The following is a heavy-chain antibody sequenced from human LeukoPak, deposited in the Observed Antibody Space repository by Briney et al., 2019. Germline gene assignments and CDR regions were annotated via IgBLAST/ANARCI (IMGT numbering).Heavy chain of an antibody. D-gene: IGHD5-24*01. Sequence: PSQTLSLTCTVSGGSITSYWSRIRQPPGKGLEWIGYIYYSGSTNYNPSLKSRVTMSIDTSKNQFSLKLSSVTAADTAVYYCARDFRGNYGSRGMDVWGQGTTVTVSS. CDR1: GGSITSY. J-gene: IGHJ6*02. CDR3: ARDFRGNYGSRGMDV. V-gene: IGHV4-59*01. CDR2: IYYSGST.